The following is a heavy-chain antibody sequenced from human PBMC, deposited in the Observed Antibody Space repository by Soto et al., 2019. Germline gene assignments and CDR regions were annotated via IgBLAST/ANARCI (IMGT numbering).Heavy chain of an antibody. CDR2: IIPIFGTA. V-gene: IGHV1-69*13. Sequence: SVKVSCKASGGTFSSYAISWVRQAPGQGLEWMGGIIPIFGTANYAQKFQGRVTITADESTSTAYMELSSLRSEDTAVYYCACQYSYGSPVDYWGQGTLVTVSS. CDR1: GGTFSSYA. CDR3: ACQYSYGSPVDY. D-gene: IGHD5-18*01. J-gene: IGHJ4*02.